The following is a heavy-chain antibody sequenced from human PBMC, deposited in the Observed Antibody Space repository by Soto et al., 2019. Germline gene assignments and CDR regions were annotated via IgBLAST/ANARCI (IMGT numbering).Heavy chain of an antibody. J-gene: IGHJ4*02. CDR3: ARDRGHYDFWGGYYTNFDY. CDR2: ISAYNGNT. Sequence: ASVKVSCKASGYTFTSYGISWVRQAPGQGLEGMGWISAYNGNTNYAQKLQGRVTMTTDTSTSTAYMELRSLRSDDTAVYYCARDRGHYDFWGGYYTNFDYWGQGTLVTVSS. CDR1: GYTFTSYG. D-gene: IGHD3-3*01. V-gene: IGHV1-18*01.